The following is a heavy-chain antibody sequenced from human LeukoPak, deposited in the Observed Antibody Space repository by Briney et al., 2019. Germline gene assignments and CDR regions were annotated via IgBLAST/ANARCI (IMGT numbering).Heavy chain of an antibody. V-gene: IGHV6-1*01. J-gene: IGHJ6*03. Sequence: SQTLSLTCAISGDNVSSNSAAWSWIRQSPSRGLEWLGRTYYRSTWYNDYAVSVRSRIAINPDTTKNQFSLQLNSVTPEDTAVYYCARVREYYDILTGYYNYYYMDVWGKGTTVTISS. D-gene: IGHD3-9*01. CDR3: ARVREYYDILTGYYNYYYMDV. CDR2: TYYRSTWYN. CDR1: GDNVSSNSAA.